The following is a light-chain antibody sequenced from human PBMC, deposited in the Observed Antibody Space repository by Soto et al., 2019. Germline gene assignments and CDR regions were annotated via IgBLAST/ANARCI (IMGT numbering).Light chain of an antibody. Sequence: DIQMTQSPSTLSASQGDRVTVTCRASQSISIWLAWYQQKSGKAHKLLIYDASTVESGVPSRFSGRGSGTEFSLTISSLQTDDFATYYCQQYDRYPYTFGQGTKLEIK. CDR3: QQYDRYPYT. CDR1: QSISIW. V-gene: IGKV1-5*01. CDR2: DAS. J-gene: IGKJ2*01.